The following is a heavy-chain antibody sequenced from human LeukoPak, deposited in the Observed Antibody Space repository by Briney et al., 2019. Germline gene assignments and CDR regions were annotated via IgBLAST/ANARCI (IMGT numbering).Heavy chain of an antibody. D-gene: IGHD6-13*01. J-gene: IGHJ3*02. CDR3: ARPPGSWDDAFDI. Sequence: ASVNVSCTASGYTFTSYAMHWVRQAPGQRLEWMGWINAGNGNTKYSQKFQGRVTITRDTSASTAYMELSSLRSEDTAVYYCARPPGSWDDAFDIWGQGTMVTVSS. CDR1: GYTFTSYA. V-gene: IGHV1-3*01. CDR2: INAGNGNT.